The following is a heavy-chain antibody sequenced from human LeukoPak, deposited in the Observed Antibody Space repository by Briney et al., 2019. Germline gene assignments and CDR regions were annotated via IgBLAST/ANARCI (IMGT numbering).Heavy chain of an antibody. J-gene: IGHJ1*01. CDR3: ARGWSGYYTGNIYFQY. CDR2: IYYSGST. D-gene: IGHD3-3*01. Sequence: PSETLSLTCTVSGGSISNSRYDWYWGWIRQPPGKGLEWIGSIYYSGSTYYNSSLKSRVTISVDTSNNKFSLKLSSVTAADTAVYYCARGWSGYYTGNIYFQYWGRGTLVTVSS. V-gene: IGHV4-39*01. CDR1: GGSISNSRYDWY.